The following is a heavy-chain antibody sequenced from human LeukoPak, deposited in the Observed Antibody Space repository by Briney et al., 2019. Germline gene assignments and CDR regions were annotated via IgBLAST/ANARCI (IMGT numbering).Heavy chain of an antibody. CDR1: GYTFTSYG. CDR2: ISAYNGNT. V-gene: IGHV1-18*01. CDR3: ARGARVVVAVVCYYYGMDV. Sequence: ASVKVSCKASGYTFTSYGISWVRQAPGQGLEWMGRISAYNGNTNYAQKLQGRVTMTTDTSTSTAYMELRSLRSDDTAVYYCARGARVVVAVVCYYYGMDVWGQGTTVTVSS. D-gene: IGHD2-15*01. J-gene: IGHJ6*02.